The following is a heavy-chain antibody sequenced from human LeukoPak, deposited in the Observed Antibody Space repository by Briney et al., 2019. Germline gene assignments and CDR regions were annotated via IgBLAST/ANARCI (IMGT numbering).Heavy chain of an antibody. D-gene: IGHD1-7*01. CDR1: GYSFTSYW. CDR2: IYPGDSDT. Sequence: GESLKISCKGSGYSFTSYWIGWVRQMPGKGLEWMGIIYPGDSDTRYSPSFQGQVSISADKSINTAYLQWNSLKASDTAIYYCARSRDWNYDLWGQGTLVTVSS. CDR3: ARSRDWNYDL. J-gene: IGHJ4*02. V-gene: IGHV5-51*01.